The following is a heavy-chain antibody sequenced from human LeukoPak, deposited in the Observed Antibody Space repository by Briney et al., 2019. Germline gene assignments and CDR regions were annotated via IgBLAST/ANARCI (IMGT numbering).Heavy chain of an antibody. CDR2: IIPIFDTA. CDR1: GGTFSSHS. D-gene: IGHD1-26*01. V-gene: IGHV1-69*13. Sequence: SVKVSCKASGGTFSSHSISWVRQAPGQGLEWMGGIIPIFDTADYAQKFQGRVTITADESTSTAYMELSSLRSEDTAVFYCARISLGAIWGYYYGMDVWGQGTTVTVSS. CDR3: ARISLGAIWGYYYGMDV. J-gene: IGHJ6*02.